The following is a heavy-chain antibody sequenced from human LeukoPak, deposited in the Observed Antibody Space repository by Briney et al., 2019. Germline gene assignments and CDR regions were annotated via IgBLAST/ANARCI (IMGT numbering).Heavy chain of an antibody. CDR3: ARTRTYYYDSSGYYYFDY. V-gene: IGHV4-61*02. Sequence: SETLFLTCTVSGGSISSGSYYWSWIRQPAGKGLEWIGRIYTSGSTNYNPSLKSRVTISVDTSKNQFSLKLSSVTAADTAVYYCARTRTYYYDSSGYYYFDYWGQGTLVTVSS. CDR2: IYTSGST. D-gene: IGHD3-22*01. CDR1: GGSISSGSYY. J-gene: IGHJ4*02.